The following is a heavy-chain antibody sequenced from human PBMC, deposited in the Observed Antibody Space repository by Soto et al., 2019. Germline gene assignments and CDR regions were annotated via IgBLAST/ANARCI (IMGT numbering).Heavy chain of an antibody. Sequence: PGGSLRLSCAASGFTFENYAMHWVRHAPGKGLEWVSGISWNSGNIGYADSVKGRFTISRDNAKNSLYLQMSSLRVEDTALYYCAKDMRFLEWLSTGDFGPWGQGT. D-gene: IGHD3-3*01. V-gene: IGHV3-9*01. CDR2: ISWNSGNI. CDR1: GFTFENYA. J-gene: IGHJ5*02. CDR3: AKDMRFLEWLSTGDFGP.